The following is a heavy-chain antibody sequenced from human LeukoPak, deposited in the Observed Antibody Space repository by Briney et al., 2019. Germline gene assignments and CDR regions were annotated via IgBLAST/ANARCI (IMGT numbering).Heavy chain of an antibody. D-gene: IGHD6-19*01. CDR3: ARLAVAGTRYYFDY. Sequence: SETLSLTCTVSGGSISSYYWSWIRQPPGKGLEWIGYIYTSGSTNYNPSLKSRVTISVDTSKNQFSLKLSSVTAADTAVYYCARLAVAGTRYYFDYWGQGTLVTVS. CDR1: GGSISSYY. V-gene: IGHV4-4*09. J-gene: IGHJ4*02. CDR2: IYTSGST.